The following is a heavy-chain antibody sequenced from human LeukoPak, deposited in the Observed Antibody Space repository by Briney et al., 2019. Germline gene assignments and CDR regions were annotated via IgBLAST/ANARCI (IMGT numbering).Heavy chain of an antibody. CDR2: ISWNSASI. V-gene: IGHV3-9*01. D-gene: IGHD5-12*01. CDR1: GFTFHHYA. Sequence: PGGSLRLSCAASGFTFHHYAIHWVRQVPGKGLEWVSGISWNSASIGYADSVKGRFTISRDNAKNSVYLQMNSLRAEVTASYYCAKDKAPLYSGYDWDLDFWGQGTLVTVSS. CDR3: AKDKAPLYSGYDWDLDF. J-gene: IGHJ4*02.